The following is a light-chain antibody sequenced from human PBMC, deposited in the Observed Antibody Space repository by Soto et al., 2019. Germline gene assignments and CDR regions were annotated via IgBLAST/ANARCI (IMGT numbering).Light chain of an antibody. CDR1: QSINKW. V-gene: IGKV1-5*01. CDR3: QQYNSFST. CDR2: DVS. Sequence: IQMTQSPSTLSASVGDRVTITCRASQSINKWVAWYQQKPGKAPKLLIYDVSSLESGVPSRFSGSRSGTEFTLTISSLQPDDFATYYCQQYNSFSTFGQGIKVDIK. J-gene: IGKJ1*01.